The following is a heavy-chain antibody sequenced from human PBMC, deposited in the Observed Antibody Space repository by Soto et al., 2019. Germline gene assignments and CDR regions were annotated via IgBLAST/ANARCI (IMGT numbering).Heavy chain of an antibody. CDR3: AVTDLPCRPLTEPTENGMDV. Sequence: ELVQSGPEAREPGTSVKVSCRASGFSFGDSAVQWVRQGRGQRLEWIGWIVVVNGNTNYAPRFEGRVTLTRDASTSTSHMELTSLSSDDTAVHFCAVTDLPCRPLTEPTENGMDVWGQGTTVTVSS. D-gene: IGHD2-15*01. CDR2: IVVVNGNT. V-gene: IGHV1-58*01. CDR1: GFSFGDSA. J-gene: IGHJ6*02.